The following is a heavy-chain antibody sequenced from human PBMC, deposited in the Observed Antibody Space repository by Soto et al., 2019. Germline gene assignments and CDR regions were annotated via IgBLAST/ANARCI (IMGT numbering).Heavy chain of an antibody. V-gene: IGHV4-31*03. CDR3: ARPSRGWFDP. CDR2: IYYSGST. Sequence: TSETLSLTCTVSGGSISSGGYYWSWIRQHPGKGLEWIGYIYYSGSTYYNPSLKSRVTISVDTSKNQFSLKLSSVTAADTAVYYCARPSRGWFDPWGQGTLVTVSS. J-gene: IGHJ5*02. CDR1: GGSISSGGYY.